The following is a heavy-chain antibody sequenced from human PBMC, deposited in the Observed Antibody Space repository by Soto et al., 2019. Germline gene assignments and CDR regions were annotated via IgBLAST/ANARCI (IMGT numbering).Heavy chain of an antibody. Sequence: QVQLQESGPGLVKPSETLSLTCTVSGGSISSYYWSWIRQPPGKGLEGMGYIYYRGSTNSNPSLKSLVTISVDTSKNQFSLKLSSVTAADTAVYYCARLTCSGGSCYSGYFQHWGQGTLVTVSS. CDR1: GGSISSYY. J-gene: IGHJ1*01. CDR2: IYYRGST. V-gene: IGHV4-59*08. D-gene: IGHD2-15*01. CDR3: ARLTCSGGSCYSGYFQH.